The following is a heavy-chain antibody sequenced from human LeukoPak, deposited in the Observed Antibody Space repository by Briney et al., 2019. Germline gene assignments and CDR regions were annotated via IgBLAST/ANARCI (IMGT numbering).Heavy chain of an antibody. V-gene: IGHV4-31*03. CDR2: VYYSGST. CDR1: GGSISSGGYY. CDR3: ARDHLGLDYYYYGMDV. D-gene: IGHD6-19*01. Sequence: SETLSLTRTVSGGSISSGGYYWSWIRQYPGKGLEWIGYVYYSGSTYYNPSLKSRVTISVDTSKNQFSLKLSSVTAADTAVYYCARDHLGLDYYYYGMDVWGQGTTVTVSS. J-gene: IGHJ6*02.